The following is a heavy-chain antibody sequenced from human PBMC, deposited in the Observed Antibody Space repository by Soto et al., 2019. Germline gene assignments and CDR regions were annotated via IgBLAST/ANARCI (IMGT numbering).Heavy chain of an antibody. J-gene: IGHJ4*02. D-gene: IGHD2-15*01. CDR3: ARESCSGGSCYSLLY. CDR1: GFTFSSYA. CDR2: ISYDGSNK. Sequence: QVQLVESGGGVVQPGRSLRLSCAASGFTFSSYAMHWVRQAPGKGLEWVAVISYDGSNKYYADSVKGRFTISRDNSKNTLYLQMNSLRAEDTAVYYCARESCSGGSCYSLLYWDQGTLVTVSS. V-gene: IGHV3-30-3*01.